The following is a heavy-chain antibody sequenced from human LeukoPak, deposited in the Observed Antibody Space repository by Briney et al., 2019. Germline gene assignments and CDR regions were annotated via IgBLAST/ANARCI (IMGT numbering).Heavy chain of an antibody. J-gene: IGHJ4*02. Sequence: PGGSLRLSCAASGFTVSSNYMSWVRQAPGKGLEWVSVIYSGGSTYYADSVKGRFTISRDNSKNTLYLQMNSLRAEDTAVYYCARDPGVGATGGADYWGQGTLVTVSS. CDR3: ARDPGVGATGGADY. V-gene: IGHV3-53*01. CDR2: IYSGGST. D-gene: IGHD1-26*01. CDR1: GFTVSSNY.